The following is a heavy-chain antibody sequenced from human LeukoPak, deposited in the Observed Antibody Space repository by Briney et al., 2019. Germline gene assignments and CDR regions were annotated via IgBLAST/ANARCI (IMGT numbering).Heavy chain of an antibody. V-gene: IGHV3-21*01. CDR3: ARDRDYGDYPYDAFDI. Sequence: GGSLRLSCAASGFTFSTYSMNWVRQAPGKGLEWVSSISSSSSYIYYADSVKGRFTISRDNAKNSLYLQMNSLRAEDTAVYYCARDRDYGDYPYDAFDIWGQGTMVTVSS. J-gene: IGHJ3*02. CDR1: GFTFSTYS. CDR2: ISSSSSYI. D-gene: IGHD4-17*01.